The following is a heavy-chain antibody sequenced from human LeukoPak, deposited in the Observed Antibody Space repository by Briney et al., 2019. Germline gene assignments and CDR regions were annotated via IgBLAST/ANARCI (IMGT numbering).Heavy chain of an antibody. CDR1: GFTFSSYW. D-gene: IGHD3-10*01. J-gene: IGHJ4*02. CDR2: IKQDGSEK. V-gene: IGHV3-7*01. Sequence: GGSLRLSCAASGFTFSSYWMSWVRQAPEKGLEWVANIKQDGSEKYYVDSVKGRFTISRDNAKNSLYLQMNSLRAEDTAVYYCVSDYYGSGSYYNEYWGQGTLVTVSS. CDR3: VSDYYGSGSYYNEY.